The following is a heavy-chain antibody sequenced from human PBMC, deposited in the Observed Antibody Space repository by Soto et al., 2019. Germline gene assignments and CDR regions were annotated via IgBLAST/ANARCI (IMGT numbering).Heavy chain of an antibody. J-gene: IGHJ4*02. Sequence: PSETLSLTCAVSGGSFSSYYWTWIRQPPDKGLEWMGEITHRGSTNYNPSLKSRVTMSVDTSKNQFSLKVTSLTAADTAVYFCARGPEELGREQKPLDSWGQGTMVTVSS. CDR1: GGSFSSYY. V-gene: IGHV4-34*01. CDR2: ITHRGST. D-gene: IGHD1-26*01. CDR3: ARGPEELGREQKPLDS.